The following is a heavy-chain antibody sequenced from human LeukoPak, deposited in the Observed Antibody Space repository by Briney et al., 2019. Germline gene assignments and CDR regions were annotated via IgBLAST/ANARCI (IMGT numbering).Heavy chain of an antibody. CDR3: ARDSDDDAFDI. Sequence: SETLSLTCTVSGGSISNGGYYWSWIRQHPGKGLEWIGYIYYSGSTNYNPSLKSRVTISVDTSKNQFSLKLSSVTAADTAVYYCARDSDDDAFDIWGQGTMVTVSS. D-gene: IGHD1-26*01. CDR1: GGSISNGGYY. J-gene: IGHJ3*02. V-gene: IGHV4-61*08. CDR2: IYYSGST.